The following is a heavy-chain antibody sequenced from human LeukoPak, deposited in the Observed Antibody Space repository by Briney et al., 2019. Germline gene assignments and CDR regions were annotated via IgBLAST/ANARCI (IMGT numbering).Heavy chain of an antibody. J-gene: IGHJ4*02. V-gene: IGHV3-30*11. CDR3: ARCPWGELPGYFDY. D-gene: IGHD1-26*01. Sequence: GGSLRLSCAASGFTFSSYAMHWVRQAPGKGLEWVAVISYDGSNKYYADSVKGRFTISRDNSKNTLYLQMNSLRAEDTAVYYCARCPWGELPGYFDYWGQGTLVTVSS. CDR1: GFTFSSYA. CDR2: ISYDGSNK.